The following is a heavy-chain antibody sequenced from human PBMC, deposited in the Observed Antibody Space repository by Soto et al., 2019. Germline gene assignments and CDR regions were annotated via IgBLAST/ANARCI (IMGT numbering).Heavy chain of an antibody. CDR3: ARDVYCSSASCRYSFDY. Sequence: GGSLRLSCAASGFTFISYGMHWVRQAPGKGLEWVAVIWYDGTNKYYADSVKGRFTISRDNSKNTLYLQMNSLRAEDTAMYFCARDVYCSSASCRYSFDYWGQGTLVTVSS. D-gene: IGHD2-2*01. CDR1: GFTFISYG. V-gene: IGHV3-33*01. CDR2: IWYDGTNK. J-gene: IGHJ4*02.